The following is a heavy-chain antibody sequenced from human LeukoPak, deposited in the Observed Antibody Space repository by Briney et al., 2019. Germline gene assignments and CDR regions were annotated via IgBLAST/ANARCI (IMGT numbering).Heavy chain of an antibody. J-gene: IGHJ5*02. CDR1: GYTFTSYG. CDR2: ISAYNGNT. V-gene: IGHV1-18*01. Sequence: GASVKVSCKASGYTFTSYGVSWVRQAPGQGLEWMGWISAYNGNTNYAQKLQGRVTMTTDTSTSTAYMELRSLRSDDTAVYYCARVTTMVRGVINWFDPWGQGTLVTVSS. CDR3: ARVTTMVRGVINWFDP. D-gene: IGHD3-10*01.